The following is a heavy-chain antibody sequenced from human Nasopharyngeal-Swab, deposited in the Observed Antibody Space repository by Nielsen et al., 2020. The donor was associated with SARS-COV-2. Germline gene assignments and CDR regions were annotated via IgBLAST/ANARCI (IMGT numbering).Heavy chain of an antibody. CDR3: ARDRGALNV. CDR1: GDSVSSNSAA. J-gene: IGHJ6*02. V-gene: IGHV6-1*01. D-gene: IGHD3-10*01. Sequence: SGTLSLTCAISGDSVSSNSAAWNWFRQSPSRGLEWLGRTYYRSQWYSDYAVSVKSRITINPDTAKNQFSLQLNSVTPEDTAVYYCARDRGALNVWGQGTTVTVSS. CDR2: TYYRSQWYS.